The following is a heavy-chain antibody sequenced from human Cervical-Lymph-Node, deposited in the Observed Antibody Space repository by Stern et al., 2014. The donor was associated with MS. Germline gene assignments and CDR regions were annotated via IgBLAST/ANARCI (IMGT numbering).Heavy chain of an antibody. V-gene: IGHV3-30*18. CDR1: GFTFSSFG. Sequence: VQLVQSGGGVVPPGRPLILSCAASGFTFSSFGMHWVRQAPGKGLECVAGISFDGSDKYYADSVKGRFTISRDNSKNTLYMQMNSLRLDDTAVYYCAKDRHWLTYLFDYWGQGSLVTVSS. CDR3: AKDRHWLTYLFDY. CDR2: ISFDGSDK. J-gene: IGHJ4*02. D-gene: IGHD2-2*01.